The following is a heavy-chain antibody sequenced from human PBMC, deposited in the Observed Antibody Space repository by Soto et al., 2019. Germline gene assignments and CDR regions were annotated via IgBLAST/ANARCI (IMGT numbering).Heavy chain of an antibody. CDR2: FHTGST. CDR3: VRLYCRGGACPYYYYYSMDV. V-gene: IGHV4-4*02. Sequence: FHTGSTSYNPSLKSRVTLSVDKSKNQFSLKLSSVTAADTAVYYCVRLYCRGGACPYYYYYSMDVWGQGTTVTVSS. J-gene: IGHJ6*02. D-gene: IGHD2-15*01.